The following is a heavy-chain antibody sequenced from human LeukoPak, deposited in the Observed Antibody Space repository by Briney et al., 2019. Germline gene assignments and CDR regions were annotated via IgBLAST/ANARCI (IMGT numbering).Heavy chain of an antibody. CDR2: IKSKTDGGTT. J-gene: IGHJ4*02. CDR3: ATHKTSGSWGY. V-gene: IGHV3-15*01. Sequence: PGGSLRLSCAASGFTFSNAWMSWVRQAPGKGLEWVGRIKSKTDGGTTDYAAPVKGRFTISRDDSKNTVYLQMNSLKPEDTAVYYCATHKTSGSWGYWGQGTLVIVSS. CDR1: GFTFSNAW. D-gene: IGHD1-26*01.